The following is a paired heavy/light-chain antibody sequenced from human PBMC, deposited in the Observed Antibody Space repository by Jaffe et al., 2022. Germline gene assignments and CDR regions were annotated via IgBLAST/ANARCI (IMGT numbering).Light chain of an antibody. J-gene: IGKJ2*01. Sequence: DIVMTQSPDSLSVSLGERATINCKSSQSVLYSSNNKNYLAWYQQKPGQSPKVLIYWASTRESGVPDRFSGSGSGTDFTLTISSLQAEDVAVYYCQQYYTTPPTFGQGTKLEVK. CDR1: QSVLYSSNNKNY. CDR2: WAS. CDR3: QQYYTTPPT. V-gene: IGKV4-1*01.
Heavy chain of an antibody. CDR3: ARHQGSGWWIDY. J-gene: IGHJ4*02. Sequence: QVQLQESGPGLVKPSETLSLTCTFSGGSIRTYYWSWIRQPPGKGLEWIGFTYYSGTTNYNPSLKSRVTISVDTSKNQFSLKLSSLTAADTAMYYCARHQGSGWWIDYWGQGTLVTVSS. D-gene: IGHD6-19*01. CDR1: GGSIRTYY. V-gene: IGHV4-59*01. CDR2: TYYSGTT.